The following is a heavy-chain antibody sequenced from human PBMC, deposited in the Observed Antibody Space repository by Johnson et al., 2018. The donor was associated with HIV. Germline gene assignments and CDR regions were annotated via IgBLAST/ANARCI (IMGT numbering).Heavy chain of an antibody. V-gene: IGHV3-30*04. D-gene: IGHD5-12*01. CDR1: GFTFSSYA. J-gene: IGHJ3*02. Sequence: QVQLVESGGGVVQPGRSLRLSCAASGFTFSSYAMHWVRQAPGKGLEWVAVISYDGSNKYYADSVKGRFPISRDNSKNTLYLQMNSLRAEDTAVYYCARDRRLADAFDIWGQGTMVTVSS. CDR3: ARDRRLADAFDI. CDR2: ISYDGSNK.